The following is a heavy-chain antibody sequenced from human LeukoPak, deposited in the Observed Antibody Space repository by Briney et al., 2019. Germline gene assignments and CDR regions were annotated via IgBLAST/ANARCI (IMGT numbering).Heavy chain of an antibody. J-gene: IGHJ3*02. D-gene: IGHD3-22*01. V-gene: IGHV4-59*01. CDR3: ARDGYDSSVGAFDI. CDR1: GGSISSYY. Sequence: SETLSLTCTVSGGSISSYYWSWIRQPPGKGLEWIGYIYCSGSTNYNPSLKSRVTISVDTSKNQFSLKLSSVTAADTAVYYCARDGYDSSVGAFDIWGQGTMVTVSS. CDR2: IYCSGST.